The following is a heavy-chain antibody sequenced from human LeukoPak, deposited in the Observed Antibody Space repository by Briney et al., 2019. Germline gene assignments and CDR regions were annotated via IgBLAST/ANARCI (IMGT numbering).Heavy chain of an antibody. Sequence: PGGSLRLSCAAPGITFRNYWMSWVRQAPGKGLEWVAFIKEDGSDKHYVDSVKGRFTISRDNAQNSLYLQMNSLRAEDTAVYFCHQPVTLPAWGQGTLVTVSS. CDR3: HQPVTLPA. CDR1: GITFRNYW. CDR2: IKEDGSDK. V-gene: IGHV3-7*01. D-gene: IGHD2-2*01. J-gene: IGHJ5*02.